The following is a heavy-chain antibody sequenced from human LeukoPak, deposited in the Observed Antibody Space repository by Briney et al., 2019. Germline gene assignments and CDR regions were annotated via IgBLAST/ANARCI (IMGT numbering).Heavy chain of an antibody. Sequence: GGSLRLSCAASGFTFSSYSMNWVRQAPGKGLEWVSSISSSSSYIYYADSVKGRFTISRGNAKNSLYLQMNSLRSEDTAVYYCARVLRFLEGPPKTGSYYYYGMDVWGQGTTVTVSS. CDR2: ISSSSSYI. V-gene: IGHV3-21*04. J-gene: IGHJ6*02. D-gene: IGHD3-3*01. CDR3: ARVLRFLEGPPKTGSYYYYGMDV. CDR1: GFTFSSYS.